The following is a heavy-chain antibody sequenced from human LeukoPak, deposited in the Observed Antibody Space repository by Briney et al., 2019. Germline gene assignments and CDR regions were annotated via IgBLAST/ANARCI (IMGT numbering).Heavy chain of an antibody. Sequence: SVKVSCKASGGTFSSDAISWVRQAPGQGLELMGRIIPILGIANYAQKFQGRVTITADKPTSTAYMELSSLRSEDTAVYYCARGDEYYDILTGSYWGQGTLVTVSS. V-gene: IGHV1-69*04. CDR2: IIPILGIA. CDR3: ARGDEYYDILTGSY. CDR1: GGTFSSDA. J-gene: IGHJ4*02. D-gene: IGHD3-9*01.